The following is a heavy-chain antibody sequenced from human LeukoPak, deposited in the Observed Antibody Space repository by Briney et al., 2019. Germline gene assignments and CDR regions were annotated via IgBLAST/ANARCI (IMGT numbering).Heavy chain of an antibody. D-gene: IGHD4-17*01. CDR3: ARESTTGLRDYFDY. CDR1: YS. V-gene: IGHV3-21*01. J-gene: IGHJ4*02. CDR2: ISSSSSYI. Sequence: YSMXWXXXXPGKGLEWVSSISSSSSYIYYADSVNGRFTISRDNAKNSLYLQMNSLRAEDTAVYYCARESTTGLRDYFDYWGQGTLVTVSS.